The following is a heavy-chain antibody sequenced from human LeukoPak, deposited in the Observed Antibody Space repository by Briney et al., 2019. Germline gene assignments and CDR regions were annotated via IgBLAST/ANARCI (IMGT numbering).Heavy chain of an antibody. V-gene: IGHV4-39*01. D-gene: IGHD2-15*01. CDR3: APLCLPAAKGGDP. CDR1: GGPLSSSSYY. J-gene: IGHJ5*02. Sequence: KPSETLSLTCTVSGGPLSSSSYYWGWICQPPGKGLEWIGSISYSGSTYYNPSLKSRVTISVDTSKNQFSLKLSSVTAATTAVYYGAPLCLPAAKGGDPWGQGTLVTVSS. CDR2: ISYSGST.